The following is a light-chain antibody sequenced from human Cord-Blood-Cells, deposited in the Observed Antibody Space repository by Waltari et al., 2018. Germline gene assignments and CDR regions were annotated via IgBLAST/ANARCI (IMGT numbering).Light chain of an antibody. CDR2: EGS. V-gene: IGLV2-23*01. Sequence: QSALPQPASVCGSPGQSIPISCTGTSSDVGSYNLVSWDQQHPGKAPKLMIYEGSKRPSGVSSRFSGSRSGNTASLTISGLQAEDEADYYCCSYAGSSTVVFGGGTKLTVL. CDR1: SSDVGSYNL. J-gene: IGLJ2*01. CDR3: CSYAGSSTVV.